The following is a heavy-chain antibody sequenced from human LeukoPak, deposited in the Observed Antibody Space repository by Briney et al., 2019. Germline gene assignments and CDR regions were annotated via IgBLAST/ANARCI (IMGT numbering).Heavy chain of an antibody. CDR1: GGSISSGDYY. J-gene: IGHJ4*02. V-gene: IGHV4-30-4*08. CDR2: IYYSGST. Sequence: SQTLSLTCTVSGGSISSGDYYWRWIRQPPGKGLEWIGYIYYSGSTYYNPSLKSRVTISVDTSKNQFSLKLSSVTAADTAVYYCARVDTIFGVVNSVDYWGQGTLVTVSS. CDR3: ARVDTIFGVVNSVDY. D-gene: IGHD3-3*01.